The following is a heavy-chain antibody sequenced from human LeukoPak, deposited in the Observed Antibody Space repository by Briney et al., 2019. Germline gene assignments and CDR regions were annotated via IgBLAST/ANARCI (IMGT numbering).Heavy chain of an antibody. CDR1: GYTFTGYY. CDR3: ARGRDSCWGGNWFDP. CDR2: IDPNSGGT. D-gene: IGHD2-2*01. J-gene: IGHJ5*02. V-gene: IGHV1-2*02. Sequence: ASVKVSCKASGYTFTGYYMHWVRQAPGQGLEWMGWIDPNSGGTNYAQKFQGRVTMTRDTSISTAYMELSRLRSDDTAVYYCARGRDSCWGGNWFDPWGQGTLVTVSS.